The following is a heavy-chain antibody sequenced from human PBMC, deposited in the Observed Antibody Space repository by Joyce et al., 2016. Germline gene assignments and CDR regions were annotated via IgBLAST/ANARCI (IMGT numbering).Heavy chain of an antibody. CDR1: GFIFSSYS. D-gene: IGHD4-11*01. V-gene: IGHV3-21*01. CDR3: ARDVLTTVTKAYGY. J-gene: IGHJ4*02. Sequence: EVQLVESGGGLVKPGESLRPSCTASGFIFSSYSMTWVRQAPGKGLEWVSSISRDNTYIFHADSVKGRFTISRDNARNSLYLQMNSLRAEDTAVYYCARDVLTTVTKAYGYWGQGTLVAVSS. CDR2: ISRDNTYI.